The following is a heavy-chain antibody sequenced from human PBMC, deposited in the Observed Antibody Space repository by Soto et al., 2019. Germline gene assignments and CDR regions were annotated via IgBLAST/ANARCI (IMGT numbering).Heavy chain of an antibody. J-gene: IGHJ6*02. Sequence: QVQLVQSGAEVKKPGSSGKVSCKASGGTFSSYAISWVRQAPGQGLEWMGGIIPISGTANYAQKFQGRVTITADESTSTAYMELRSLRSEDTAVYYCARSQGSSTSLEIYYYYYYGMDVWGQGTTVTVSS. V-gene: IGHV1-69*01. CDR2: IIPISGTA. CDR3: ARSQGSSTSLEIYYYYYYGMDV. CDR1: GGTFSSYA. D-gene: IGHD2-2*01.